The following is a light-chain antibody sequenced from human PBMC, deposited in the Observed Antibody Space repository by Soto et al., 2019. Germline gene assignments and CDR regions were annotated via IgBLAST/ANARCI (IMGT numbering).Light chain of an antibody. CDR2: DAS. Sequence: EIVLTQSPGTLSLSPGERATLSCRASQSVSSSYLAWYQQKPGQAPRLLIYDASSRATGIPDRFSGSGSGTDFTLTISRLQPEDFAVYYCQQYASSPLTFGQGTKVDIK. V-gene: IGKV3-20*01. CDR3: QQYASSPLT. J-gene: IGKJ1*01. CDR1: QSVSSSY.